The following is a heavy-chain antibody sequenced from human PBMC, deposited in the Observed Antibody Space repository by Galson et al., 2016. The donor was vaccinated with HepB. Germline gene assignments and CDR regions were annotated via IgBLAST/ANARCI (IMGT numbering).Heavy chain of an antibody. Sequence: TLSLTCTVSGGSISSGGFYWNWIRQLPGQGLEWIGYIYYSGSTYYNPSLKSRVTISFDTSQNQISLNLTSVTAADTAVYYCAIGPKMPTTKYYYYCLDVWGHGTAGTVSS. V-gene: IGHV4-31*03. J-gene: IGHJ6*02. CDR1: GGSISSGGFY. CDR2: IYYSGST. D-gene: IGHD5-24*01. CDR3: AIGPKMPTTKYYYYCLDV.